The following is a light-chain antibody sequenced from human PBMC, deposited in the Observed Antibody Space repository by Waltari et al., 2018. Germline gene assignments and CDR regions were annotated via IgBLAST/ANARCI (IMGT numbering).Light chain of an antibody. CDR2: ASS. CDR3: QQYGSPPYT. J-gene: IGKJ2*01. V-gene: IGKV3-20*01. Sequence: EIVLTQSPGTLSLSPGERATLSCRASQSVGSSYLAWFQQKPGQAPRLLIYASSSRATAIPDRFSGSGSGTDFTLTIHRLEPEDFAVYYCQQYGSPPYTFGQGTKLEIK. CDR1: QSVGSSY.